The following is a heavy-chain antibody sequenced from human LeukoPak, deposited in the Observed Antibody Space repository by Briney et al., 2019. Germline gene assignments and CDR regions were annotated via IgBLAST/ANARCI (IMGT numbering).Heavy chain of an antibody. J-gene: IGHJ4*02. CDR3: ATSGQIDY. CDR1: GFTFSSYG. V-gene: IGHV3-30*03. CDR2: ISYDGSNK. Sequence: GGSLRLSCAASGFTFSSYGMLWVRQAPGKGLEWVAVISYDGSNKYYADSVKGRFTISRDNSKNTLYLQMNSLRAEDTAVYYCATSGQIDYWGQGTLVAVSS. D-gene: IGHD5-12*01.